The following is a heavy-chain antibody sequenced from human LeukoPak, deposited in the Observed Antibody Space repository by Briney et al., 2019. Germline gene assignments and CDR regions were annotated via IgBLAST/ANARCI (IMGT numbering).Heavy chain of an antibody. CDR3: ARRSNGGKEFDQ. D-gene: IGHD4-23*01. Sequence: GESLKISCKGSGYSFTTYWIAWVRQMPGKGLEWMGIIYPDDSDTTYSPSFQGQVTISAGKSIYTAYLQWSSLRASDTAMYYCARRSNGGKEFDQWGQGTLVTVSS. V-gene: IGHV5-51*01. CDR2: IYPDDSDT. CDR1: GYSFTTYW. J-gene: IGHJ4*02.